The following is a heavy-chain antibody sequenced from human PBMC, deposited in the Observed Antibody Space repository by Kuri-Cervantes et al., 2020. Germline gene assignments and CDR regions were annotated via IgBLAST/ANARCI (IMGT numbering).Heavy chain of an antibody. D-gene: IGHD6-6*01. J-gene: IGHJ4*02. CDR1: GFTFSSYA. Sequence: GESLKISCAASGFTFSSYAMSWVRQAPGKGLGWVSAISGSGGSTYYADSVKGRFTISRDNSKNTLYLQMNSLRAEDTAVYYSAKDVEQLVETYYFDYWGQGTLVTVSS. V-gene: IGHV3-23*01. CDR3: AKDVEQLVETYYFDY. CDR2: ISGSGGST.